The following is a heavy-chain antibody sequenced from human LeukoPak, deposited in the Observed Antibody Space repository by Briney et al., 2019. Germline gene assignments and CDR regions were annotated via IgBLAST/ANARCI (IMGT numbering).Heavy chain of an antibody. CDR1: GFTFSSYS. CDR2: ISSSSYI. D-gene: IGHD6-13*01. Sequence: GGSLRLSCAASGFTFSSYSMNWVRQAPGKGLEWVSSISSSSYIYYADSVKGRFTISRDNAKNSLYLQMNSLRAEDTAVYYCAREKRGSSWSHFDYWGQGTLVTVSS. V-gene: IGHV3-21*01. CDR3: AREKRGSSWSHFDY. J-gene: IGHJ4*02.